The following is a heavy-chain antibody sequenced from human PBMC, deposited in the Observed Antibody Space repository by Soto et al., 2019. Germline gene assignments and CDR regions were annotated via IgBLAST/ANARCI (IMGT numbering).Heavy chain of an antibody. CDR3: ARDRFVGSWFDP. V-gene: IGHV4-59*01. J-gene: IGHJ5*02. Sequence: SETLSLTCTVSGGSISSYYWSWIRQPPGKGLEWIGYIYYSGSTNYNPSLKSRVTISVDTSKNQFSLKLSSVTAADTAVYYCARDRFVGSWFDPWGQGTLVTVSS. D-gene: IGHD3-16*01. CDR2: IYYSGST. CDR1: GGSISSYY.